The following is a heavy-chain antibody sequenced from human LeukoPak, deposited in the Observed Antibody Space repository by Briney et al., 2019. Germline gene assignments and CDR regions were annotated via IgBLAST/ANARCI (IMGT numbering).Heavy chain of an antibody. D-gene: IGHD4-17*01. J-gene: IGHJ4*02. CDR1: GGSISSSSYY. CDR3: ARQTMTTWGLDY. V-gene: IGHV4-39*01. CDR2: IYDSGST. Sequence: SETLSLTCTVPGGSISSSSYYWGWIRQPPGKGLEWIGSIYDSGSTYYNASLKSRVTISVDTSKNQFSLKLSSVTAADTAVYYCARQTMTTWGLDYWGQGTLVTVSS.